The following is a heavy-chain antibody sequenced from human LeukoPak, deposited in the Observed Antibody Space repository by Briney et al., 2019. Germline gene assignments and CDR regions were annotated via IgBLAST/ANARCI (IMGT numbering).Heavy chain of an antibody. D-gene: IGHD6-13*01. CDR1: GFTFDDYA. J-gene: IGHJ5*02. CDR3: AKDINAYSSSFDP. V-gene: IGHV3-9*01. Sequence: GGSLRLSCAASGFTFDDYAMHWVRQAPGKGLEWVSGISWNSGSIGYADSVKGRFTISRDNAKNSPYLQMNSLRAEDTALYYCAKDINAYSSSFDPWGQGTLVTVSS. CDR2: ISWNSGSI.